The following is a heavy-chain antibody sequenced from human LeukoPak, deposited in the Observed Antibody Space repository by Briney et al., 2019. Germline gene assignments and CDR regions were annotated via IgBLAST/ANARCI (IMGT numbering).Heavy chain of an antibody. CDR2: IKYDGSQK. CDR3: AQLGEENYFDY. D-gene: IGHD3-10*01. V-gene: IGHV3-7*01. CDR1: GFTFSNYW. Sequence: PGGSLRLSCAASGFTFSNYWMSWVRQAPGKGLERVTIIKYDGSQKYYADSVKGRFTISRDNAKNSLYLQMNSLRAEDTAVYYCAQLGEENYFDYWGQGTLVTVSS. J-gene: IGHJ4*02.